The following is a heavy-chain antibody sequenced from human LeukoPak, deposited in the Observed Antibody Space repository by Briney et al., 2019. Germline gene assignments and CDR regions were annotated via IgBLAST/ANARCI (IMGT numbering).Heavy chain of an antibody. CDR1: GGSFSGYY. D-gene: IGHD5-18*01. J-gene: IGHJ6*02. CDR2: INHSGST. V-gene: IGHV4-34*01. Sequence: PSDTLSLTCAVYGGSFSGYYWSWIRQPPGKGLEWIGEINHSGSTNYNPSLKSRVTISVDTSKNQFSLKLSSVTAADTVVYYCARGRGYSYGYSYYYYGMDVWGQGTTVTASS. CDR3: ARGRGYSYGYSYYYYGMDV.